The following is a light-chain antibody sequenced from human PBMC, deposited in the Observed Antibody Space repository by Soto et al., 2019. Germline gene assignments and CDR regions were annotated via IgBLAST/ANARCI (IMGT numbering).Light chain of an antibody. CDR2: AAS. J-gene: IGKJ3*01. CDR3: QQYVSYSS. Sequence: DIQMTQSPSSLSASVGDRVTITGRASQSISSYLNWYQQKPGKAPKLLIYAASSLQSGVPSRFSGGGAGTDFTLTISSLQPDDSATYYCQQYVSYSSFGPGTKVDI. CDR1: QSISSY. V-gene: IGKV1-39*01.